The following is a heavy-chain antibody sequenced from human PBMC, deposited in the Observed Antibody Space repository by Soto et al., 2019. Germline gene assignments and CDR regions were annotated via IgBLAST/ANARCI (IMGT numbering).Heavy chain of an antibody. V-gene: IGHV3-30-3*01. Sequence: QVELVESGGGVVQSGGSLRLSCAAPGFSFSIHALHWIRQAPGEGLEWVAVMSPNGDNQYYADSVKGRFTISRDTSKSTLSLQMTSLRPEDTAVYYCASGAAFYYDTSRYWGQGTRVTVSS. CDR2: MSPNGDNQ. CDR3: ASGAAFYYDTSRY. D-gene: IGHD3-22*01. J-gene: IGHJ4*02. CDR1: GFSFSIHA.